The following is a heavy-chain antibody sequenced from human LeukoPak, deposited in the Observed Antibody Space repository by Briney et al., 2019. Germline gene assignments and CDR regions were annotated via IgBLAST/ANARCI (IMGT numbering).Heavy chain of an antibody. V-gene: IGHV3-30-3*01. CDR1: GLTFSGYD. D-gene: IGHD3-10*01. J-gene: IGHJ5*02. CDR3: AREGYYYGSGLNWFDP. CDR2: ISYDGSNK. Sequence: GGSLRLSCAASGLTFSGYDMHWVRQAPGKGLEWVAVISYDGSNKYYADSVKGRFTISRDNSKNTLYLQMNSLRAEDTAVYYCAREGYYYGSGLNWFDPWGQGTLVTVSS.